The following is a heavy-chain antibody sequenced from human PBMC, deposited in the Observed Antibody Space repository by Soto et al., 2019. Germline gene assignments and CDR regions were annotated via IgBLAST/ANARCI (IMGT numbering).Heavy chain of an antibody. CDR1: GYTFTSYG. Sequence: VASVKVSCRASGYTFTSYGISWVRQAPGQGLEWMGWISAYNGNTNYAQKLQGRVTMTTDTSTSTAYMELRSLRSDDTAVYYCARMVPSYYYYMDVWGKGTTVTVSS. J-gene: IGHJ6*03. D-gene: IGHD2-8*01. CDR2: ISAYNGNT. CDR3: ARMVPSYYYYMDV. V-gene: IGHV1-18*01.